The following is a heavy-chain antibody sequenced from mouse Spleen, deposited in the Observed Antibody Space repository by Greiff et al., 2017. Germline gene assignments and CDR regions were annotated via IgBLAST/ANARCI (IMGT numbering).Heavy chain of an antibody. CDR2: IWSDGST. D-gene: IGHD2-3*01. Sequence: QVQLQQSGPGLVAPSQSLSITCTISGFSLTSYGVHWVRQPPGKGLEWLVVIWSDGSTTYNSALKSRLSISKDNSKSQVFLKMNSLQTDDTAMYYCARQGGYDGPRYWYFDVWGAGTTVTVSS. CDR3: ARQGGYDGPRYWYFDV. V-gene: IGHV2-6-1*01. CDR1: GFSLTSYG. J-gene: IGHJ1*01.